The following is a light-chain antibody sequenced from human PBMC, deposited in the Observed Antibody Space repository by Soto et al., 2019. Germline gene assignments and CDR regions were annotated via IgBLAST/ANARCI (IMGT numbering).Light chain of an antibody. J-gene: IGKJ1*01. V-gene: IGKV1-39*01. CDR3: QQSFLSPPT. CDR2: AAS. CDR1: QSIRSY. Sequence: DLPMTQSPSSLSASVGDRVTITCRASQSIRSYLNWYQQKPGKAPKVLIYAASSLQSGVPSRFSGSGSGTDFALTISSLQPEDFATYYCQQSFLSPPTFGQGTKVEIK.